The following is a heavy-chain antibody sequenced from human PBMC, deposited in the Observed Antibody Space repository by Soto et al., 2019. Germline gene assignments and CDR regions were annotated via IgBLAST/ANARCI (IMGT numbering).Heavy chain of an antibody. J-gene: IGHJ3*02. V-gene: IGHV3-7*01. CDR1: GFTFSSYW. CDR3: ARGLEYFDILTGYFFAFDI. D-gene: IGHD3-9*01. Sequence: GGSLRLSCAASGFTFSSYWMSWVRQAPGKGLEWVANIKQDGSEKYYVDSVKGRFTISRDNAKNSLYLQMNSLRAEDTAVYYCARGLEYFDILTGYFFAFDIWGQGTMVTVSS. CDR2: IKQDGSEK.